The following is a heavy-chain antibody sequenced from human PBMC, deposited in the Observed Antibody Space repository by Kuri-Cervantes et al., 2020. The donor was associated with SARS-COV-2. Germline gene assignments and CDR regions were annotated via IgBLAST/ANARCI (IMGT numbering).Heavy chain of an antibody. CDR1: GGTFSSYA. Sequence: SVKVSCKASGGTFSSYAISWVRQAPGQGLEWMGGIIPIFGTANYAQKFQGRVTITADESTNTAYMELSSLRSEDTAVYYCARDTTGSWYAFDYWGQGTLVTVSS. D-gene: IGHD6-13*01. CDR2: IIPIFGTA. CDR3: ARDTTGSWYAFDY. V-gene: IGHV1-69*13. J-gene: IGHJ4*02.